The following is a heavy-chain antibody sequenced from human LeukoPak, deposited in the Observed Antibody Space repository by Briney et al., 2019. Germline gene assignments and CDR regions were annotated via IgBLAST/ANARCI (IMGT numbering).Heavy chain of an antibody. J-gene: IGHJ3*02. CDR3: AIGGRGYCSSTSCQVTPYDAFDI. Sequence: PGGSLRLSCAASGFTFDDYAMHWVRQAPGKGLEWVSLISWDGGSTYYADSVEGRFTISRDNSKNSLYLQMNSLRAGDTALYYCAIGGRGYCSSTSCQVTPYDAFDIWGQGTMVTVSS. V-gene: IGHV3-43D*04. D-gene: IGHD2-2*01. CDR1: GFTFDDYA. CDR2: ISWDGGST.